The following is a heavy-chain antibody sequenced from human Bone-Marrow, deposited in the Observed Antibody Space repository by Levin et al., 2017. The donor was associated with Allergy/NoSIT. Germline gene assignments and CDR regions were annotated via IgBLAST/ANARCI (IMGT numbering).Heavy chain of an antibody. J-gene: IGHJ6*02. V-gene: IGHV3-7*01. Sequence: GASVKVSCVASGFSFSTYWMSWVRQAPGKGLEWVATIKEDGSDKYYVDSVKGRVTVSRDNATNSLYMQMNSLRAEDTAVYYCARGYDYGDYAEAEDFYYGLDVWGQGTTVTVS. CDR1: GFSFSTYW. CDR2: IKEDGSDK. CDR3: ARGYDYGDYAEAEDFYYGLDV. D-gene: IGHD4-17*01.